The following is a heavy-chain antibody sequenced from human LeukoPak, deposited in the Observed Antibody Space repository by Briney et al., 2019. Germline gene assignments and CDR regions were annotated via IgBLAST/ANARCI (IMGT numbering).Heavy chain of an antibody. Sequence: GGSLRLSCAASGFTFSSYSMHWVRQAPGKGMEWVAVISYDGSNKYYADSVKGRFTVSGDNSKNTLYLQMNSLRAEDTAVYYCAKDPGIQLLYNWFDPWGQGTLVTVSS. V-gene: IGHV3-30*18. CDR3: AKDPGIQLLYNWFDP. J-gene: IGHJ5*02. CDR1: GFTFSSYS. CDR2: ISYDGSNK. D-gene: IGHD5-18*01.